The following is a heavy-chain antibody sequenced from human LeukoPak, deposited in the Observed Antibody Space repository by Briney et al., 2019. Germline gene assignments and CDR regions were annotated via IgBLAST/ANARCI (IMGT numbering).Heavy chain of an antibody. CDR3: AISSLRYYYDSSGYYGT. CDR2: ISWNSGSI. V-gene: IGHV3-9*01. D-gene: IGHD3-22*01. CDR1: GFTFSSYA. J-gene: IGHJ3*01. Sequence: GGSLRLSCEGSGFTFSSYAMSWVRQAPGKGLEWVSGISWNSGSIGYADSVKGRFTISRDNAKNSLYLQMNSLRAEDTALYYCAISSLRYYYDSSGYYGTWGQGTMVTVSS.